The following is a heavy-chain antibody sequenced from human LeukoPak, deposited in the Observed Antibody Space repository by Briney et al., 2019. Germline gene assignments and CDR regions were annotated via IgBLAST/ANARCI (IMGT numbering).Heavy chain of an antibody. J-gene: IGHJ6*03. V-gene: IGHV3-23*01. CDR3: AREGAGHYDFWSGYYGYYYYYMDV. D-gene: IGHD3-3*01. CDR1: GFTFSSYA. Sequence: GGSLRLSCAASGFTFSSYAMSWVRQAPGKGLEWVSAISGSGGSTYYADSVKGRFTISRDNSKNTLYLQMNSLRAEDTAVYYCAREGAGHYDFWSGYYGYYYYYMDVWGKGTTVTVSS. CDR2: ISGSGGST.